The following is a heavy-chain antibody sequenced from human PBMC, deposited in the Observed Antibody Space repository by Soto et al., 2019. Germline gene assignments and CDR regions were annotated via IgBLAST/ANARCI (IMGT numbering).Heavy chain of an antibody. D-gene: IGHD7-27*01. Sequence: QVQLQESGPRLVKPSETLSLTCTVSGGLVSSGNYYWDWIRQSPGKGLEWIGNVYYSGTTSYNPSIKSRAIVSIDESKNQFSLNLSSVTASDTAVYYCERREIDNWGPGHALDIWGQGTMVAVSS. CDR3: ERREIDNWGPGHALDI. CDR1: GGLVSSGNYY. J-gene: IGHJ3*02. V-gene: IGHV4-39*01. CDR2: VYYSGTT.